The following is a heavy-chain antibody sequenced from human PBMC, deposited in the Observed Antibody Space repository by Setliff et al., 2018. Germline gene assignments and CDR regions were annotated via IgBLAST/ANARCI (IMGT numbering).Heavy chain of an antibody. D-gene: IGHD3-22*01. CDR3: ARDGYYYDRPYFDY. CDR1: GGSISSHY. CDR2: IYYSGST. V-gene: IGHV4-59*11. Sequence: SETLSLTCTVSGGSISSHYWSWIRQPPGKGLEWIGSIYYSGSTNYNPSLKSRVTISVDTSKNQFSLKLSSVTAADTDVYYCARDGYYYDRPYFDYWGKGTLVTASS. J-gene: IGHJ4*02.